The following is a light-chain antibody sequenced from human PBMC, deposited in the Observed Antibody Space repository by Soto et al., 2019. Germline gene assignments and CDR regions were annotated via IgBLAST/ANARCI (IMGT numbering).Light chain of an antibody. J-gene: IGKJ1*01. CDR1: QYINTR. V-gene: IGKV3-11*01. Sequence: EIVLTQSPATLSSFPGDRVTLSCRASQYINTRLAWYLHRPGQAPRLLIYQTSIRAAGIPARFSASGSGTDFTLTISDVQPEDFALYYCHQRQSWPRTFGQGTKVDIK. CDR2: QTS. CDR3: HQRQSWPRT.